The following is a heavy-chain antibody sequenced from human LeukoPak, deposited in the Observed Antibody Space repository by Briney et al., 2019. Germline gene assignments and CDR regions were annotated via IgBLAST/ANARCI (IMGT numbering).Heavy chain of an antibody. V-gene: IGHV3-30*18. J-gene: IGHJ4*02. D-gene: IGHD1-1*01. CDR1: GFTFSNYG. Sequence: GGSLRLSCAASGFTFSNYGMHWVRQTPGKGLEWVALISSDGSKNIYADSVKGRFTISRDNSKNTVYLQMNSLRAEDTAVYYCAKGLVQTTMSYSVDYWGQGALVTVSS. CDR3: AKGLVQTTMSYSVDY. CDR2: ISSDGSKN.